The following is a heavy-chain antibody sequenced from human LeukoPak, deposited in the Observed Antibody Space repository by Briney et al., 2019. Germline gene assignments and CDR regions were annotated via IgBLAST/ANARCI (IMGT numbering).Heavy chain of an antibody. CDR3: ARDLQTLDV. V-gene: IGHV4-28*03. J-gene: IGHJ6*04. Sequence: SETLSLTCTVSGFSISSGHWWGWIRQPPGKGLEWIGYIYYSGSIYYNPSLKSRVTMSVDTSKNQFSLKLSSVTAADTAVYYCARDLQTLDVWGKGTTVTVSS. CDR2: IYYSGSI. CDR1: GFSISSGHW.